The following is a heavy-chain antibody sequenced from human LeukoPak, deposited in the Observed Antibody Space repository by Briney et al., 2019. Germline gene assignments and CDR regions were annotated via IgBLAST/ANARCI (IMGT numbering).Heavy chain of an antibody. V-gene: IGHV4-4*07. J-gene: IGHJ5*02. CDR1: GGSLWSFY. Sequence: SETLSLTCTVSGGSLWSFYWSWVRQPAGKGREWIGRLYNNGSTNYSPALEMRVIISFDPSKNQFSLKLNSVTAEDTAFYYCVRDRGLGRGFDPWGQGTMVTVSS. CDR3: VRDRGLGRGFDP. CDR2: LYNNGST. D-gene: IGHD3-16*01.